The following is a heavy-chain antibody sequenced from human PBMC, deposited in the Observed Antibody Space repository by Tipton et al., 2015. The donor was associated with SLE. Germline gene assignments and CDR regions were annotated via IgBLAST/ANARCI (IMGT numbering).Heavy chain of an antibody. D-gene: IGHD6-13*01. Sequence: TLSLTCAVYGGSFSGYYWSWIRQPPGKGLEWIGEINHSGSTNYNPSLKSRATISVDTSKNQFSLKLSSVTAADTAVYYCAAERSSSWSYFDYWGQGTLVTVSS. J-gene: IGHJ4*02. CDR1: GGSFSGYY. V-gene: IGHV4-34*01. CDR3: AAERSSSWSYFDY. CDR2: INHSGST.